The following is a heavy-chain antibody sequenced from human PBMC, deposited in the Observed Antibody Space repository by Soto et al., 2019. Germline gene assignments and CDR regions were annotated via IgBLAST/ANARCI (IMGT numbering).Heavy chain of an antibody. J-gene: IGHJ6*02. CDR2: IIPIFGTA. CDR1: GYTFTSYA. Sequence: GASVKVSCKASGYTFTSYAMHWVRQAPGQRLEWMGGIIPIFGTANYAQKFQGRVTITADESTSTAYMELSSLRSEDTAVYYCARVDLGDSVGANYYYYGMDVWGQGTTVTVSS. V-gene: IGHV1-69*13. D-gene: IGHD1-26*01. CDR3: ARVDLGDSVGANYYYYGMDV.